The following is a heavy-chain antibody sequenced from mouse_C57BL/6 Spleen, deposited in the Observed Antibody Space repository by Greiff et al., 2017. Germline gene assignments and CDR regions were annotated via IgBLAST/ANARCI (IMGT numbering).Heavy chain of an antibody. V-gene: IGHV1-64*01. J-gene: IGHJ2*01. CDR3: ASLDSSEYFDD. Sequence: VQLQQPGAELVKPGASVKLSCKASGYTFTSYWMHWVKQRPGQGLEWIGMIHPNSGSTNYNEKFKSKATLTVDKSSSTAYMQLSSLTSEDSAVYYCASLDSSEYFDDWGQGTTLTVSS. CDR2: IHPNSGST. D-gene: IGHD3-2*02. CDR1: GYTFTSYW.